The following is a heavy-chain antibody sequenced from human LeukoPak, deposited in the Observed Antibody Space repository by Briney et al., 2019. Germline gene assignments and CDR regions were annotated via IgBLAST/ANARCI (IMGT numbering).Heavy chain of an antibody. CDR3: ARAYGDYRYYYYYMDV. V-gene: IGHV4-34*01. CDR1: GGSFSGYY. CDR2: INHSGTT. Sequence: SETLSLTCAVYGGSFSGYYWSWIRQPPGKGLEWIGEINHSGTTNYNPSLKSRVTISVDTSKNQFSLRLSSVTAADTAVYYCARAYGDYRYYYYYMDVWGKGTTVTVSS. J-gene: IGHJ6*03. D-gene: IGHD4-17*01.